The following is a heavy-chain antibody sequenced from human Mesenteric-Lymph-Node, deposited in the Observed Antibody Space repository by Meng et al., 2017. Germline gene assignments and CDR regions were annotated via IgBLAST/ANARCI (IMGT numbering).Heavy chain of an antibody. Sequence: QVQLVESGGGVVQPGGSLRLSCAASGFTFSDYGMHWVRQAPGKGLDWVAVIWYDGSNTYYADSVKGRFIISRDNSKNTLYLQMNSLRAEDTAVYYCASASARHCSSTRCYTLDYWGQGTLVTVSS. CDR3: ASASARHCSSTRCYTLDY. CDR1: GFTFSDYG. V-gene: IGHV3-33*03. CDR2: IWYDGSNT. D-gene: IGHD2-2*02. J-gene: IGHJ4*02.